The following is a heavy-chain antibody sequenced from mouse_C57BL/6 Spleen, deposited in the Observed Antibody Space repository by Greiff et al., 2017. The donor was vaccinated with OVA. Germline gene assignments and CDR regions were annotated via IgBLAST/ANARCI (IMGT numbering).Heavy chain of an antibody. CDR3: ARGLRYYVDY. D-gene: IGHD1-1*01. J-gene: IGHJ2*01. CDR1: GYTFTSFW. Sequence: QVQLQQPGAELVRPGSSVKLSCKASGYTFTSFWMHWVKQRPIQGLEWIGNIDPSDSETHYNQKFKDKATLTVDKSSSTAYMQLSSLTSEDSAVYYCARGLRYYVDYWGQGTTLTVSS. V-gene: IGHV1-52*01. CDR2: IDPSDSET.